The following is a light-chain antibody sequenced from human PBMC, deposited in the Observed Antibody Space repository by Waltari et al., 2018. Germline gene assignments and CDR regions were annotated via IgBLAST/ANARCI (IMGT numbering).Light chain of an antibody. CDR2: EAT. Sequence: QSALTQPASVSGSPGQSITISCTGTSSDVGSYHLVSWYQPHPGKAPKLMIYEATKRPSGVSHRFSGSRSGNTASLTISGLQAEDEAHYYCCSSAGSSTLVFGGGTKLTVL. CDR3: CSSAGSSTLV. J-gene: IGLJ3*02. CDR1: SSDVGSYHL. V-gene: IGLV2-23*01.